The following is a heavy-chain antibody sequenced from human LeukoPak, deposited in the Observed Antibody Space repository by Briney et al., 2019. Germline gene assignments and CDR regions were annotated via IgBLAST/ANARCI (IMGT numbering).Heavy chain of an antibody. V-gene: IGHV3-30*02. CDR1: GFTLSRYG. D-gene: IGHD3-22*01. Sequence: GGSLRLSCAASGFTLSRYGMHWVRQAPGKGLEWVAFIRFDGSIKYYADSVKGRFTISRDNSKNTLNLQMNSLRAEDTAVYYCAKDGGYYDSSGYTSTPYYYYYMDVWGKGTTVTVSS. CDR3: AKDGGYYDSSGYTSTPYYYYYMDV. J-gene: IGHJ6*03. CDR2: IRFDGSIK.